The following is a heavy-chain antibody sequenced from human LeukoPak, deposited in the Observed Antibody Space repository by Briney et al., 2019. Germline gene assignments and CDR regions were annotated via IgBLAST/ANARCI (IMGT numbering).Heavy chain of an antibody. V-gene: IGHV4-31*03. CDR2: IYYSGST. CDR3: ARHYYYDSSGYSDAFDI. J-gene: IGHJ3*02. Sequence: PSQTLSLTCTVPGGSISSGGYYWSWIRQHPGKGLEWIGYIYYSGSTYYNPSLKSRVTISVDTSKNQFSLKLSSVTAADTAVYYCARHYYYDSSGYSDAFDIWGQGTMVTVSS. D-gene: IGHD3-22*01. CDR1: GGSISSGGYY.